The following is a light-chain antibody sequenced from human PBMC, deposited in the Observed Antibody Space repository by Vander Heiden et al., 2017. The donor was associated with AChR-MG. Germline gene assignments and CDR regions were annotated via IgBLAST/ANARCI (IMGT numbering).Light chain of an antibody. CDR3: AAWDDSLNGQV. J-gene: IGLJ3*02. Sequence: QSVLPPPPLASGTPGQRVTISCSGSSCNIGSNAVNWCRQLPGTAPKLLVYSDNQRPSGVHDRFSGSKSGTTASMAISGLQSEGEADYYCAAWDDSLNGQVFGGGTKLTVL. V-gene: IGLV1-44*01. CDR1: SCNIGSNA. CDR2: SDN.